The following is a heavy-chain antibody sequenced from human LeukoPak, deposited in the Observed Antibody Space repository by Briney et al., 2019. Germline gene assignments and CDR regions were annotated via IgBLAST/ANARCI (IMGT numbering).Heavy chain of an antibody. D-gene: IGHD2-15*01. V-gene: IGHV5-51*01. CDR3: ARCSTKIYYYYYMDV. CDR1: GYSFTSYW. J-gene: IGHJ6*03. CDR2: IYPGDSDT. Sequence: GESLKISCKGSGYSFTSYWIGWVRQMPGKGRGWMGIIYPGDSDTRYSPSFQGQVTISADKSISTAYLQWSSLKASDTAMYYCARCSTKIYYYYYMDVWGKGTTVTVSS.